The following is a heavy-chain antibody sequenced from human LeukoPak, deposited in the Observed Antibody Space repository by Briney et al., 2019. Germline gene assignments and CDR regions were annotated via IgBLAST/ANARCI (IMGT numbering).Heavy chain of an antibody. CDR1: GGSISSGAYY. CDR2: IYIGGST. D-gene: IGHD1-1*01. V-gene: IGHV4-61*02. CDR3: ARVAWKLYCYYMDV. J-gene: IGHJ6*03. Sequence: SETLSLTCTVSGGSISSGAYYWSWIRQPAGKGLEWIGRIYIGGSTSYHPSLKSRVTISADTSKNQFSLKLSSVTAADTAVYYCARVAWKLYCYYMDVWGKGTTVTVSS.